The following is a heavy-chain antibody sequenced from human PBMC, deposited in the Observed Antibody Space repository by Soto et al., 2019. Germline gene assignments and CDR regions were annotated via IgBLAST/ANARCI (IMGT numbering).Heavy chain of an antibody. Sequence: QVQLQESGPGLVKPSETLSLTCTVSGGSLSSYYWSWIRQPPGKGLEWIGYIYYSGSTNYNPSLKSRVTISGDTSKNQFSLKLSSVTAADTAVYYCAREVFGADWYVDLWGRGTLVTVAS. CDR3: AREVFGADWYVDL. CDR1: GGSLSSYY. J-gene: IGHJ2*01. CDR2: IYYSGST. D-gene: IGHD3-16*01. V-gene: IGHV4-59*01.